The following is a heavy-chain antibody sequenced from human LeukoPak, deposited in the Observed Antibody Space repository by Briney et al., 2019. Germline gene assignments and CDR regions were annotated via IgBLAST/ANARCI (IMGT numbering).Heavy chain of an antibody. CDR3: ARRALGFWSGYIGY. CDR2: ISSNGGST. Sequence: GGSLRLSCAASEFTFSSYAMTWVRQAPGKGLEWVSGISSNGGSTNYADSVRGRFTISRDNSKNALFLQMNSLRAEDTAVYFCARRALGFWSGYIGYWGQGTLVTVSS. V-gene: IGHV3-23*01. J-gene: IGHJ4*02. CDR1: EFTFSSYA. D-gene: IGHD3-3*01.